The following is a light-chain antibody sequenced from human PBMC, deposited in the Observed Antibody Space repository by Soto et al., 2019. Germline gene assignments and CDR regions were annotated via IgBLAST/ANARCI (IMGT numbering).Light chain of an antibody. Sequence: QSALTQPASVSGSPGQSITISCTGTSSDVGGYNYVSWYQQHPGKAPKVMIYDDSNRPSGVSNRFSGSKSGNTASLTISGLQAEYEADYYCSLYTSSSTFVVFGGGTKLTVL. CDR3: SLYTSSSTFVV. V-gene: IGLV2-14*01. CDR2: DDS. CDR1: SSDVGGYNY. J-gene: IGLJ2*01.